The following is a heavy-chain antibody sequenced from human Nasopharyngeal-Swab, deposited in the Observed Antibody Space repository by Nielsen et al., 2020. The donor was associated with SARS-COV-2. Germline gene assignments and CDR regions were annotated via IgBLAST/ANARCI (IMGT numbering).Heavy chain of an antibody. CDR2: INHSGST. CDR3: ARENYYDSSDYYGGYFDY. Sequence: ESLRLSCAVYGGSFSGYYWSWIRQLPGKGLEWIGEINHSGSTNYNPSLKSRVTISVETSKNQFSLRLRSVTAADTAVYYCARENYYDSSDYYGGYFDYWGQGTLVTVSS. J-gene: IGHJ4*02. V-gene: IGHV4-34*01. D-gene: IGHD3-22*01. CDR1: GGSFSGYY.